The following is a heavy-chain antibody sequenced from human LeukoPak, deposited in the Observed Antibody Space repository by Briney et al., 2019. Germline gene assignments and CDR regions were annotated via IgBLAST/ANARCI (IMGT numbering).Heavy chain of an antibody. Sequence: GGSLRLSCAASGFTFSNYGMSWVRQSPGKGLEWVSRVSGSGGRTYYADSVEGRFTISRDNSKNTLSLQMNNLRADDTAVYYCAKSYASGSFYDYWGQGTLVTVSS. CDR3: AKSYASGSFYDY. CDR1: GFTFSNYG. D-gene: IGHD3-10*01. J-gene: IGHJ4*02. CDR2: VSGSGGRT. V-gene: IGHV3-23*01.